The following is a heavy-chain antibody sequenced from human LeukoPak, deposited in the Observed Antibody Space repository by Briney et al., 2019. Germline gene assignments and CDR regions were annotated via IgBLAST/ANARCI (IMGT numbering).Heavy chain of an antibody. CDR3: ARQVNWNFVDY. J-gene: IGHJ4*02. CDR1: GYSISSAYY. V-gene: IGHV4-38-2*02. CDR2: MYHSGST. Sequence: PSETLSLTCSVSGYSISSAYYWGWIRQPPGKGLEWIGTMYHSGSTNYNPSLKSRVTISVDTSKNQFSLKLSYVTAADTAVYYCARQVNWNFVDYWGQGTLVTVSS. D-gene: IGHD1-7*01.